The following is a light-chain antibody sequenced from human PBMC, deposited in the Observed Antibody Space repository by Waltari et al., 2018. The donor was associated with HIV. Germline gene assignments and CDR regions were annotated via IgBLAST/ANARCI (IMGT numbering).Light chain of an antibody. CDR1: SSDVGAYNY. J-gene: IGLJ3*02. CDR2: DVS. Sequence: QSALAQPRSVSGSPGQSVTISCTGTSSDVGAYNYVSWYQHHPGKAPKLMIYDVSKRLSGVPDRFSGSKSGNTASLTISGLQAEDEADYFCCSYAGSYTFWVFGGGTKLTVL. V-gene: IGLV2-11*01. CDR3: CSYAGSYTFWV.